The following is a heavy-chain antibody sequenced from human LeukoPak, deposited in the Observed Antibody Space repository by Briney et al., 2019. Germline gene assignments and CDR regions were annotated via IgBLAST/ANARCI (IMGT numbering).Heavy chain of an antibody. Sequence: ASVKVSCKASGYTFTSYGISWVRQAPGQGLECMGWISAYNGNTNYAQKLQGRVTMTTDPSTSTAYMELRSLRSDDTAVYYCARDPPRKPLGYYYYGMDVWGQGTTVTVSS. V-gene: IGHV1-18*01. CDR1: GYTFTSYG. CDR2: ISAYNGNT. CDR3: ARDPPRKPLGYYYYGMDV. J-gene: IGHJ6*02.